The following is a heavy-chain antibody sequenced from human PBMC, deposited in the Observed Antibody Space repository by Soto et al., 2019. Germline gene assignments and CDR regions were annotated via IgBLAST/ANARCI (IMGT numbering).Heavy chain of an antibody. Sequence: ASVKVSCKASGYTFTSSYMHWVRQAPGQGLEWMGIINPSGSSTSYAQKFQGRVTMTRDTSTSTVYMELSSLGSEDTAVYYCASSRYERSSWFWFVPWGEGILVTVSS. J-gene: IGHJ5*02. D-gene: IGHD6-13*01. CDR2: INPSGSST. CDR3: ASSRYERSSWFWFVP. V-gene: IGHV1-46*01. CDR1: GYTFTSSY.